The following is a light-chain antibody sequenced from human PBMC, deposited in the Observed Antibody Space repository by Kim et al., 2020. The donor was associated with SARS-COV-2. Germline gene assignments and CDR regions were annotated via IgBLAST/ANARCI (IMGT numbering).Light chain of an antibody. CDR2: LNSDGSH. Sequence: ASVKLTCTLRSGHSSNPLAWHQQQAEKGPRYLMTLNSDGSHSKGDGIPDRFSGASSGAERYLTISGLQSDDEADYYCQTWGTGIGVFGGGTTLTVL. J-gene: IGLJ3*02. CDR3: QTWGTGIGV. V-gene: IGLV4-69*01. CDR1: SGHSSNP.